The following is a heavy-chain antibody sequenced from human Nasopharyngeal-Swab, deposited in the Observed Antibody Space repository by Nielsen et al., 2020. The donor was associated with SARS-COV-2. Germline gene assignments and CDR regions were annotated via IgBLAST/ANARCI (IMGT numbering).Heavy chain of an antibody. CDR2: IKQDGSEK. J-gene: IGHJ4*02. CDR1: GFTFSSYW. V-gene: IGHV3-7*01. Sequence: GESLKISCAASGFTFSSYWMSWVRQAPGKGLEWVANIKQDGSEKYYVDSVKGRFTISRDNAKNSLYLQMNSLRAEDTAVYYCARVSYYYGSGDYWGQGTLVTVSS. CDR3: ARVSYYYGSGDY. D-gene: IGHD3-10*01.